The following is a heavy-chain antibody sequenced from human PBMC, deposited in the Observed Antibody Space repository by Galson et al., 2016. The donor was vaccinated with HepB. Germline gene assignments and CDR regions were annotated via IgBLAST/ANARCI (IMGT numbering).Heavy chain of an antibody. CDR2: IYPSDSEI. D-gene: IGHD2-8*02. Sequence: QSGAEVKKPGEPLKISCRTSGYSFTKFWIVWVRQMPGKGLEWMGLIYPSDSEITYSPSFRGRVTISADMSISTAYLQWSSLKASDTAMYYCARQAQFTGAHEVLDSWGQGTLVTVSS. V-gene: IGHV5-51*01. J-gene: IGHJ4*02. CDR3: ARQAQFTGAHEVLDS. CDR1: GYSFTKFW.